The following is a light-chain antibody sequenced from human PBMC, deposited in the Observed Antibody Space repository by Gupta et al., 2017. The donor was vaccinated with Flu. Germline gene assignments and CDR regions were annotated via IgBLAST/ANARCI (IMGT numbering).Light chain of an antibody. J-gene: IGLJ3*02. CDR3: SAWDSSPGAWV. Sequence: TTTLSCIGSGNNVGNDGAGWLQPHQGPPPKLLFYSNDSRPSGISVRFSASRSGAAAALTITVLQPEDEADYYCSAWDSSPGAWVFGGGTKLTVL. CDR2: SND. CDR1: GNNVGNDG. V-gene: IGLV10-54*04.